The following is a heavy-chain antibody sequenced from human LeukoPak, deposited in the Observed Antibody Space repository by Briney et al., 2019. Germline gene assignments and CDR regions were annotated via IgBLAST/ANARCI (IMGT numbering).Heavy chain of an antibody. CDR2: IYTSGST. Sequence: SETLSLTCTVSGGSISSYYWSWIRQPPGKGLEWIGYIYTSGSTNYNPSLKSRVTISVDTSKNQFSLKLSSVTAADTAVYYCTGVVPSFYYMDVWGKGTTVTVSS. V-gene: IGHV4-4*09. D-gene: IGHD2-15*01. CDR3: TGVVPSFYYMDV. CDR1: GGSISSYY. J-gene: IGHJ6*03.